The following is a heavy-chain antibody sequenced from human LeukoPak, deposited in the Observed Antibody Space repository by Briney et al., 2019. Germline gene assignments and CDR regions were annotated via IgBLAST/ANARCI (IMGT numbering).Heavy chain of an antibody. CDR3: ARGGPSPTTVTSNWYFDL. Sequence: ASVKVSCKASGYTFTDYYMHWVRHAPGQSLEWMGWIDPNSGGTKYAQRFQGRVTMTRDTSITTAYMELSRLRSDDTAVYYCARGGPSPTTVTSNWYFDLWGRGTLVTVSS. J-gene: IGHJ2*01. V-gene: IGHV1-2*02. CDR1: GYTFTDYY. D-gene: IGHD4-11*01. CDR2: IDPNSGGT.